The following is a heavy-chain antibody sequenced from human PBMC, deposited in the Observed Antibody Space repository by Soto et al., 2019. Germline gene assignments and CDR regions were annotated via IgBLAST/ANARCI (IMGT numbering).Heavy chain of an antibody. CDR1: GGSFSGYY. CDR2: INHSGST. D-gene: IGHD2-15*01. V-gene: IGHV4-34*01. Sequence: SETLSLTCAVYGGSFSGYYWSWIRQPPGKGLEWIGEINHSGSTNYNPSLKSRVTISVDTSKNQFSLKLSSVTAADTAVYYCARLMDIVVVVAATPRWFDPWGQGTLVTVSS. J-gene: IGHJ5*02. CDR3: ARLMDIVVVVAATPRWFDP.